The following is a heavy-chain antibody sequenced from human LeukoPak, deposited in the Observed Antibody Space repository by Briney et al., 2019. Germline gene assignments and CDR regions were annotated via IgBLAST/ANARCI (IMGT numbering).Heavy chain of an antibody. V-gene: IGHV3-13*01. Sequence: LPGGSLRLSCAASGFTFSSYDMHWVRQATGKGLEWVSAIGTAGDTYYPGSVKGRFTISRENAKNSLYLQMNSLRAGDTAAYYCARAGHYYDSSGYPGDAFDIWGQGTMVTVSS. J-gene: IGHJ3*02. CDR3: ARAGHYYDSSGYPGDAFDI. D-gene: IGHD3-22*01. CDR1: GFTFSSYD. CDR2: IGTAGDT.